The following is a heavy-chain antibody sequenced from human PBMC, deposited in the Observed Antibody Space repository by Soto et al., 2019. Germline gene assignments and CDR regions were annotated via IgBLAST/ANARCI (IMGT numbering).Heavy chain of an antibody. Sequence: GSLRRSSAAFGCTLSNARMSWVRQAPGKGLEWVGRIKSKTDGGTTDYAAPVKGRFTISRDDSKNTLYLQMNSLKTEDTAVYYCTTEDPIVVVQGGGFDYWGQGTLVTVSS. CDR1: GCTLSNAR. CDR3: TTEDPIVVVQGGGFDY. J-gene: IGHJ4*02. D-gene: IGHD2-2*01. CDR2: IKSKTDGGTT. V-gene: IGHV3-15*01.